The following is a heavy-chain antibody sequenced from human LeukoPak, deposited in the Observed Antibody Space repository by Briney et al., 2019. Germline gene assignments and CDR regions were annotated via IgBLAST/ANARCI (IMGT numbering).Heavy chain of an antibody. J-gene: IGHJ4*02. Sequence: GGSLRLSCAASGFTFSDHYMDWVRQAPGKGLEWVGRTSNKANSYITKYAASVQGRFTISIDHSKISLFFQMHGLESEDTAVYYCARVSGSYYLDYWGQGTLVTVSS. CDR3: ARVSGSYYLDY. CDR1: GFTFSDHY. CDR2: TSNKANSYIT. V-gene: IGHV3-72*01. D-gene: IGHD1-26*01.